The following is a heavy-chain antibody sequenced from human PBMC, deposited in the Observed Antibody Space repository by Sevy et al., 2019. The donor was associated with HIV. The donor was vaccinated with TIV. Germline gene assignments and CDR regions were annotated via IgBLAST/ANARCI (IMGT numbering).Heavy chain of an antibody. CDR1: GFTFSSYA. J-gene: IGHJ4*02. Sequence: GRSLRLSCAASGFTFSSYAMSWVRQAPGKGLKWVSGTSGSGGSTYYADSVKGRFTISRDNSKNTLYLQMNNLRAEDTAVYYCATSNLYCSSTSCPHLFDHWGQGTLVTVSS. V-gene: IGHV3-23*01. D-gene: IGHD2-2*01. CDR3: ATSNLYCSSTSCPHLFDH. CDR2: TSGSGGST.